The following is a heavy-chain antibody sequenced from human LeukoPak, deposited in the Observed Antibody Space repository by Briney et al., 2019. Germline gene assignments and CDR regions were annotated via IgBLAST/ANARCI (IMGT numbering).Heavy chain of an antibody. CDR1: GGSISTYY. D-gene: IGHD2-2*01. V-gene: IGHV4-59*01. J-gene: IGHJ4*02. CDR2: IFYNGNT. Sequence: PSETLSLTCTVSGGSISTYYWSWVRQPPGKGLEWIGYIFYNGNTNYNPSLKGRVTISLDTPKNQISLKLTSVTAADTAVYYCTRDRPAAKGDYWGQGTLVTVSS. CDR3: TRDRPAAKGDY.